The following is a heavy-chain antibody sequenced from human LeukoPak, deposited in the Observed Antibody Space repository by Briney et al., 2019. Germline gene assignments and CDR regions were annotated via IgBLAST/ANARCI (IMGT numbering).Heavy chain of an antibody. CDR2: VNSDGSGT. D-gene: IGHD3-16*01. V-gene: IGHV3-74*01. J-gene: IGHJ4*02. Sequence: GGSLRLSCAASGFTFSRYSMHWVGQAPGKGLVWVSHVNSDGSGTDYADSVKGRFTISRDNGKDTMYLQMNSLRVEDTAVYYCVCLGLGGLSLDWGQGTLVTVSS. CDR1: GFTFSRYS. CDR3: VCLGLGGLSLD.